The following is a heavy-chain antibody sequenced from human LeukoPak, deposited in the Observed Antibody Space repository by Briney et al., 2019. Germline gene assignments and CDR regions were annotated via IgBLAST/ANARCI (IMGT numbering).Heavy chain of an antibody. V-gene: IGHV4-59*08. CDR3: ARGGMTTVTTATHWFDP. Sequence: PSETLSLTCTFSGGSISSYYWSWIRQPPGKGLEWIGYIYYSGSTNYNPSLKSRVTISVDTSKNQFSLKLSSVTAADTAVYYCARGGMTTVTTATHWFDPWGRGTLVTVSS. CDR2: IYYSGST. CDR1: GGSISSYY. D-gene: IGHD4-17*01. J-gene: IGHJ5*02.